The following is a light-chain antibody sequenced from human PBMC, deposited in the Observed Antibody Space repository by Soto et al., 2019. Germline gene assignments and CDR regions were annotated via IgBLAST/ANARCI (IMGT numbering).Light chain of an antibody. CDR2: GAS. J-gene: IGKJ5*01. CDR3: QQYNKWPAEIT. V-gene: IGKV3D-15*01. Sequence: EIVLTQSPDTLSLSPGGRATLSCRASQSVRTKLAWYQQKPGQAPRLLIYGASSRATGIPARFSGSGSGTEFTLTISSLQSEDSGVYYCQQYNKWPAEITFGQGTRLEIK. CDR1: QSVRTK.